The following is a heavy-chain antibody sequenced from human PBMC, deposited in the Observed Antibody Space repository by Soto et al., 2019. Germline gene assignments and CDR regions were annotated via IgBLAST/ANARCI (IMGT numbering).Heavy chain of an antibody. J-gene: IGHJ4*02. CDR2: IYYSGYT. CDR1: SSSVISYY. Sequence: NPSDTLSLTFTFSSSSVISYYWNWIRQSPGKGLEWIGYIYYSGYTNYNPSLKSRITISVDTSKNQFSLKLSSVTPADTAVYYCAGGGMTTVPYWGQGTLVTVPQ. V-gene: IGHV4-59*02. D-gene: IGHD4-17*01. CDR3: AGGGMTTVPY.